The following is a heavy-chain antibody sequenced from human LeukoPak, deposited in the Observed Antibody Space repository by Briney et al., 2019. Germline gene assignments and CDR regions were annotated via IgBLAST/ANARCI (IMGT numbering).Heavy chain of an antibody. CDR3: AREHTPYGSGCTAAY. J-gene: IGHJ4*02. D-gene: IGHD6-19*01. CDR2: VSPSSTTI. Sequence: GGSLRLSCAASGFTFSSYGLNWVRQAPGEGLEWVSYVSPSSTTIYYADSVKGRFTISRDNAKNSLYLQMNSLRAEDTAVYYCAREHTPYGSGCTAAYWGQGTLVTVSS. V-gene: IGHV3-48*01. CDR1: GFTFSSYG.